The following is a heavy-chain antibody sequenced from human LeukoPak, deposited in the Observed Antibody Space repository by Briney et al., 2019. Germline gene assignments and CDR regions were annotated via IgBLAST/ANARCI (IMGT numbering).Heavy chain of an antibody. Sequence: PGGSLRLSCAASGFTFSYYSMNWVRQAPGKGLEWVSSISSSSRSYIYYADSVKGRFTISRDNAKNSLYLQMNSLRAEDTAVYYCAREGIAAAVVICYYMDVWGKGTTVTVSS. CDR2: ISSSSRSYI. J-gene: IGHJ6*03. CDR1: GFTFSYYS. CDR3: AREGIAAAVVICYYMDV. V-gene: IGHV3-21*01. D-gene: IGHD6-13*01.